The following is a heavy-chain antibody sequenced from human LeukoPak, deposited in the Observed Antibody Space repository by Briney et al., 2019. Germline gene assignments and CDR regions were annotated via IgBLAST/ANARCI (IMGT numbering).Heavy chain of an antibody. D-gene: IGHD1-14*01. CDR1: GGSISSYY. CDR3: ARDKAPEGFDP. J-gene: IGHJ5*02. V-gene: IGHV4-59*01. CDR2: IYYSGST. Sequence: PSETLSLACTVSGGSISSYYWSWIRQPPGKGLEWIGYIYYSGSTNYNPSLKSRVTISVDTSKNQFSLKLSSVTAADTAVYYCARDKAPEGFDPWGQGTLVTVSS.